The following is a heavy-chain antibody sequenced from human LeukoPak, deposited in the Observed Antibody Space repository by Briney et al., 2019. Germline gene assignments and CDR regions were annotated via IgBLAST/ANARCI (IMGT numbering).Heavy chain of an antibody. CDR2: IYTSGTT. V-gene: IGHV4-4*09. Sequence: PSETLSLTCTVSGGSIISYYWSWIRQPPGKGLEWIGYIYTSGTTGYNPSLKSRVTMSVDTSKNQFSLKLSSVPAADTAVYYCARHHLAPSNWFDTWGQGTLVTVSS. J-gene: IGHJ5*02. CDR3: ARHHLAPSNWFDT. CDR1: GGSIISYY.